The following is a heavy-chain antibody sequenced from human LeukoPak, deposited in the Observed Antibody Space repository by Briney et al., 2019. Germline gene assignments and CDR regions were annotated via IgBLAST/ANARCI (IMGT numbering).Heavy chain of an antibody. CDR3: ARAGCSGGSCYGVFDY. V-gene: IGHV7-4-1*02. D-gene: IGHD2-15*01. CDR2: INTDTGNP. Sequence: ASVKVSCKAFGYTFTSYAMNWVRQAPGQGLEWMGWINTDTGNPTYAQGFTGRFVFSLDTSVSTAYLQISSLKAEDTAVYYCARAGCSGGSCYGVFDYWGQGTLVTVSS. CDR1: GYTFTSYA. J-gene: IGHJ4*02.